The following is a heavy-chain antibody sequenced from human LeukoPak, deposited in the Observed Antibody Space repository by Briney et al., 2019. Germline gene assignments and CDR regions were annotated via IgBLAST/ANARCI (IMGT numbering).Heavy chain of an antibody. J-gene: IGHJ4*02. Sequence: ASVKVSCKASGYTFSNFYVHWVRQAPGQGLEWMGILNPGAGSTNYAQKFQGRVTMTRDTSTRTVYIELSSLRSEDTAVYYCARDASGDTAMVNFDYWGQGTQVTVSS. D-gene: IGHD5-18*01. CDR1: GYTFSNFY. CDR2: LNPGAGST. CDR3: ARDASGDTAMVNFDY. V-gene: IGHV1-46*03.